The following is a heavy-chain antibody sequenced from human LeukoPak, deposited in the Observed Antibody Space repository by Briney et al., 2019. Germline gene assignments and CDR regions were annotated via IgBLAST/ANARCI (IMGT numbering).Heavy chain of an antibody. J-gene: IGHJ2*01. CDR1: GGSISSGGYS. CDR2: IYYSGST. Sequence: PSQTLSLTCTVSGGSISSGGYSWSWIRQHPGKGLEWIGYIYYSGSTYYNPSLKSRVTISVDTSKNQFSLKLSSVTAADTAVYYCARENGGEGYFDLWGRGTLVTVSS. V-gene: IGHV4-31*03. CDR3: ARENGGEGYFDL. D-gene: IGHD4-23*01.